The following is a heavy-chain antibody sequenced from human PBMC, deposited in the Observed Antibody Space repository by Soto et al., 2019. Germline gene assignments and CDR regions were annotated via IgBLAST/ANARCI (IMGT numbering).Heavy chain of an antibody. CDR3: AREGTYDYVWGSYRLPFDY. D-gene: IGHD3-16*02. CDR1: GYTFTSYY. CDR2: INPSGGST. V-gene: IGHV1-46*01. J-gene: IGHJ4*02. Sequence: GASVKVSCKASGYTFTSYYMHWVRQAPGQGLEWMGIINPSGGSTSYAQKFQGRVTMTRDTSTSTVYMELSSLRSEDTAVYYCAREGTYDYVWGSYRLPFDYWGQGTLVTVSS.